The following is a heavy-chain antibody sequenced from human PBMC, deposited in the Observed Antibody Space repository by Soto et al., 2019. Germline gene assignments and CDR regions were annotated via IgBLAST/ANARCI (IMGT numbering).Heavy chain of an antibody. J-gene: IGHJ4*02. D-gene: IGHD2-21*01. CDR1: GGSISSYY. Sequence: SETLPLTSTFSGGSISSYYWIWIRQPPGKGLEWIGYIYYSGSTNYNPSLKSRVTISVDTSKNQFSLKLSSVTAADTAVYYCARRWGGTFDYWGQGTLVTVSS. CDR2: IYYSGST. CDR3: ARRWGGTFDY. V-gene: IGHV4-59*01.